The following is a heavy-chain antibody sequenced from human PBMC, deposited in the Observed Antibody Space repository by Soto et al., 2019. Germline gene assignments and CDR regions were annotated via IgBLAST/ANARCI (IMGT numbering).Heavy chain of an antibody. J-gene: IGHJ4*02. V-gene: IGHV3-30-3*01. CDR3: ARGYCSGGSCYYLPGY. Sequence: VGSLRLSCAASGFIFSSYAMNWVRQAPGKGLGWVAVISYDGNNKYYGDSVKGRFTISRDISKNTVNLQMNSMRAEDTAVYYCARGYCSGGSCYYLPGYWGQGTLVTVSS. CDR1: GFIFSSYA. D-gene: IGHD2-15*01. CDR2: ISYDGNNK.